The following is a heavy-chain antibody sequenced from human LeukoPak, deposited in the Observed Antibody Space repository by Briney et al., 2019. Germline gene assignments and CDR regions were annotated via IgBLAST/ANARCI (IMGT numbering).Heavy chain of an antibody. D-gene: IGHD1-1*01. CDR2: IRVGKNNE. CDR3: AKSRATTADPDAFDV. CDR1: GFSFSNYG. J-gene: IGHJ3*01. Sequence: PGGSLRLSCVGSGFSFSNYGIHRVRQAPGKGLEWVAFIRVGKNNEYYADSVRGRFTISRDNSKRSLYLQMNSLRPEDAATYYCAKSRATTADPDAFDVWGQGTVVTVYS. V-gene: IGHV3-30*02.